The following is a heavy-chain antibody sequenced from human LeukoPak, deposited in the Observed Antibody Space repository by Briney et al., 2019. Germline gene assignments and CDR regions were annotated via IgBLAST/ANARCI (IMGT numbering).Heavy chain of an antibody. Sequence: GGSLRLSCAASGFTVSSNCMSWVRQAPGKGLEWVSVIYSGGSTYYADSVKGRFTISRDNSKNTLYLQMNSLRAEDTAVYYCARRGEDYWYFDLWGRGTLVTVSS. J-gene: IGHJ2*01. CDR2: IYSGGST. V-gene: IGHV3-53*01. D-gene: IGHD2-21*01. CDR1: GFTVSSNC. CDR3: ARRGEDYWYFDL.